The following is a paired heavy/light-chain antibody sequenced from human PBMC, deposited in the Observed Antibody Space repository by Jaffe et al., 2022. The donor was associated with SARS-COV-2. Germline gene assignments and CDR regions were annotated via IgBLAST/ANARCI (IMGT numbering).Heavy chain of an antibody. J-gene: IGHJ5*02. CDR1: GFTFSDYY. CDR2: ISSSGSTI. Sequence: QVQLVESGGGLVKPGGSLRLSCAASGFTFSDYYMSWIRQAPGKGLEWVSYISSSGSTIYYADSVKGRFTISRDNAKNSLYLQMNSLRAEDTAVYYCARAYHPWIPNWFDPWGQGTLVTVSS. D-gene: IGHD5-12*01. CDR3: ARAYHPWIPNWFDP. V-gene: IGHV3-11*01.
Light chain of an antibody. V-gene: IGKV1-33*01. J-gene: IGKJ4*01. CDR1: QDISNY. Sequence: DIQMTQSPSSLSASVGDRVTITCQASQDISNYLNWYQQKPGKAPKLLIYDASNLETGVPSRFSGSGSGTDFTFTISSLQPEDIATYYCQQYDNLPPVTFGGGTKVEIK. CDR3: QQYDNLPPVT. CDR2: DAS.